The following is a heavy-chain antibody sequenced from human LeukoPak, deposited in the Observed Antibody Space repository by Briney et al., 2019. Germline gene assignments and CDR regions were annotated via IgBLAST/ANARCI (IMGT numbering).Heavy chain of an antibody. CDR2: IYYSGST. Sequence: SGTLSLTCTVSGGSISSYYSSWIRPPPRKGREWIGYIYYSGSTNYNPSLKSRVTISVDTSKNQFSLKLSSVTAADTAVYYCARDSMSYSSSGNGLFDYWGQGTLVTVSS. J-gene: IGHJ4*02. V-gene: IGHV4-59*01. CDR1: GGSISSYY. D-gene: IGHD6-13*01. CDR3: ARDSMSYSSSGNGLFDY.